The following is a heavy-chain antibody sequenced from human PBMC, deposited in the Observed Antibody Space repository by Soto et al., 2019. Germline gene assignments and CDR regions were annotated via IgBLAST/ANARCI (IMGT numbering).Heavy chain of an antibody. Sequence: GGSLRLSCAASGLSVSMNYMSWVRQVPGKGLEWVSVIYSVGDTYYADSVRGRFTISTDNAKNSLYLQMNSLRAEDTAVYYCAREADYVNWFDPWGQGTLVTVSS. D-gene: IGHD4-17*01. V-gene: IGHV3-53*01. CDR1: GLSVSMNY. CDR3: AREADYVNWFDP. CDR2: IYSVGDT. J-gene: IGHJ5*02.